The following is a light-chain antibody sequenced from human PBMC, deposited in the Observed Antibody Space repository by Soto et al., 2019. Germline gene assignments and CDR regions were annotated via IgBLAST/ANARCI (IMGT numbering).Light chain of an antibody. CDR3: QQRSNWPGFT. Sequence: EIVLTQSPATLSLSPGERATLSCRASQSVSNNYLAWYQQKPGQAPRLLIYGASNRATGIPDRFSGSGSGTEFTLTISSLEPEDFAVYYCQQRSNWPGFTFGPGTKVDIK. CDR1: QSVSNNY. CDR2: GAS. V-gene: IGKV3-11*01. J-gene: IGKJ3*01.